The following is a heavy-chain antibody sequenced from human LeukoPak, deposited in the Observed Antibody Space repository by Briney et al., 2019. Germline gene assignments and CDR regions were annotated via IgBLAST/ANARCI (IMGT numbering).Heavy chain of an antibody. V-gene: IGHV3-23*01. CDR2: ISGSGGST. Sequence: GGSLRLSCAASGFTFSSYGMSWVRQAPGKGLEWVSAISGSGGSTYYADSVEGRFTISRDNSKNTLYLQMNSLRAEDTAVYYCAKDLYFDWLFDYWGQGTLVTVSS. CDR3: AKDLYFDWLFDY. D-gene: IGHD3-9*01. J-gene: IGHJ4*02. CDR1: GFTFSSYG.